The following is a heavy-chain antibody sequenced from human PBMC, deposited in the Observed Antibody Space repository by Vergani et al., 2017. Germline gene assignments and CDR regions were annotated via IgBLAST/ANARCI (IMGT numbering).Heavy chain of an antibody. CDR1: GYSISSGYY. V-gene: IGHV4-38-2*02. J-gene: IGHJ4*02. Sequence: QVQLQESGPGLVKPSETLSLTCTVSGYSISSGYYWGWIRQPPGKGLEWIGSIYHSGSTYYNPSLKSRVTISVDTSKNQFSLKLSSVTAADTAVYYCAGNSSGWLHYRGQGTLVTVSS. CDR3: AGNSSGWLHY. D-gene: IGHD6-19*01. CDR2: IYHSGST.